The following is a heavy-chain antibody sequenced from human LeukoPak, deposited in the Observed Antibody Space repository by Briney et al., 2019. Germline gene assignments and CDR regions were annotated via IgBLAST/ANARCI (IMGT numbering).Heavy chain of an antibody. J-gene: IGHJ4*02. CDR2: IYYSGST. CDR3: ATTYYYGSGSYYNGGY. D-gene: IGHD3-10*01. Sequence: SETLSLTCTVSGGSISSSSYYSGWIRQPPGKGLEWIGGIYYSGSTYSNPSLKSRVTISVDTTKNLFSLKLSSVTAADTAVYYCATTYYYGSGSYYNGGYWGQGTLVTVSS. CDR1: GGSISSSSYY. V-gene: IGHV4-39*01.